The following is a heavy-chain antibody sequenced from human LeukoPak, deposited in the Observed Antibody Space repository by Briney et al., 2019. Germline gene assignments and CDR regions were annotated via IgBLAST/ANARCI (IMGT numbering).Heavy chain of an antibody. CDR2: ISGSGGST. Sequence: GGSLRLSCAASGFTFSSYAMSWVRQAPGKGLEWVSAISGSGGSTYYADSVKGRFTISRDNSKNTLCLQMNSLRAEDTAVYYCARDCGGGSCYGPYDAFDIWGQGTMVTVSS. D-gene: IGHD2-15*01. J-gene: IGHJ3*02. CDR1: GFTFSSYA. CDR3: ARDCGGGSCYGPYDAFDI. V-gene: IGHV3-23*01.